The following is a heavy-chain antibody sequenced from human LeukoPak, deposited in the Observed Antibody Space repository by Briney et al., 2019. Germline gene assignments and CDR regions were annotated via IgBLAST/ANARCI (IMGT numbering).Heavy chain of an antibody. CDR2: IKSKSDGGTT. CDR3: MTSATVVTGY. J-gene: IGHJ4*02. Sequence: GGSLRLSCAASGFTFSSTRMTWVRQGPGKGLEWVGRIKSKSDGGTTAYAAPVKDRFIISRDDSENTLYLQMSSLKTEDTAVYYCMTSATVVTGYWGQGTLVTVSS. V-gene: IGHV3-15*01. D-gene: IGHD4-23*01. CDR1: GFTFSSTR.